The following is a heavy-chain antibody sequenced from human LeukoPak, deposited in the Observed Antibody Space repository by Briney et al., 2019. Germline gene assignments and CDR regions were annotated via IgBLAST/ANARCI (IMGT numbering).Heavy chain of an antibody. J-gene: IGHJ4*02. CDR1: GGSISSYY. CDR2: IYYSGST. CDR3: ARVSRIFDY. V-gene: IGHV4-59*01. Sequence: SETLSLTCTVSGGSISSYYWSWIRQPPGKGLEWIGYIYYSGSTNYNPSLKSRVTISVNTSKNQFSLKLSCVTAADTAVYYCARVSRIFDYWGQGTLVTVSS. D-gene: IGHD2-15*01.